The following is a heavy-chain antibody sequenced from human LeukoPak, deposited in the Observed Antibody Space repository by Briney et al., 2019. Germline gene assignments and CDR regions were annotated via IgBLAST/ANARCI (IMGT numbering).Heavy chain of an antibody. Sequence: GGSLRLSCVASGFTLSDSYMTWVRQAPGKGLEWVSTISGSGSAEDYADSVKGRFTISRDNAKSSMSLEMNTLRAEDTAVYYCARDLSWRSRVYYLWGQGTLVTVSS. CDR2: ISGSGSAE. J-gene: IGHJ4*02. CDR1: GFTLSDSY. D-gene: IGHD3-10*01. V-gene: IGHV3-11*04. CDR3: ARDLSWRSRVYYL.